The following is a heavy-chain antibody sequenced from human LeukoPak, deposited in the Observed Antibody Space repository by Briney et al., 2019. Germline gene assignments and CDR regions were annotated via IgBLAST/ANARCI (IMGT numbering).Heavy chain of an antibody. J-gene: IGHJ4*02. Sequence: GGSLRLSCAASGFTFSSYGMHWVRQAPGKGLEWVAVIWYDGGNKYYADSVKGRFTISRDNSKNTLYLQMNSLRAEDTAVYYCARDTTIFGVAPDYWGQGTLVTVSS. CDR1: GFTFSSYG. CDR3: ARDTTIFGVAPDY. V-gene: IGHV3-33*01. D-gene: IGHD3-3*01. CDR2: IWYDGGNK.